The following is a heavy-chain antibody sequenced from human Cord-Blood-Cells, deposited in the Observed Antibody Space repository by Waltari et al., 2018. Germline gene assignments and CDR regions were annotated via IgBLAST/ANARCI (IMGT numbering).Heavy chain of an antibody. CDR3: AGPGEEGTWWYYEL. V-gene: IGHV4-34*01. D-gene: IGHD3-10*01. CDR2: INHSGST. Sequence: QVQLQQWGAGLLKPSETLSLTCAAYGGSFSGYYWSWIRQPPGKGLEWIGEINHSGSTNYNPSLKSRVTISLDSSKDQFPQMLSSVTAADTAVDYCAGPGEEGTWWYYELWGRGTLVAVSS. J-gene: IGHJ2*01. CDR1: GGSFSGYY.